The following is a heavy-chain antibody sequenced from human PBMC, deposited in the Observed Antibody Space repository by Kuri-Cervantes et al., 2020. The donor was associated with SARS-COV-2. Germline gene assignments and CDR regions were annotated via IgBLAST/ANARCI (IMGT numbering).Heavy chain of an antibody. CDR3: ARERDFDY. CDR2: ISSSSSYT. Sequence: GESLKISCAASGFTFSSYEMNWVRQAPGKGLEWVSYISSSSSYTNYADSVKGRFTISRDNAKNSLYLQMNSLRAEDTAVYYCARERDFDYWGQGTLVTVSS. CDR1: GFTFSSYE. J-gene: IGHJ4*02. V-gene: IGHV3-21*05.